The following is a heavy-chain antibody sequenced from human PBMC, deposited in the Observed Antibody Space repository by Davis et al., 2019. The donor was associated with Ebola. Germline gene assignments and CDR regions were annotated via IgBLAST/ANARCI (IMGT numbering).Heavy chain of an antibody. Sequence: GGSLRLSCAASGFTFSSYAMHWVRQAPGKGLEWVAVISFDGSNERYADSVKGRFTISRDNSKNTLYLEMESLRADDTALYYCATAESSYYYQNQFFWGQGTLVTVS. CDR1: GFTFSSYA. V-gene: IGHV3-30-3*01. J-gene: IGHJ4*02. CDR2: ISFDGSNE. CDR3: ATAESSYYYQNQFF. D-gene: IGHD3-22*01.